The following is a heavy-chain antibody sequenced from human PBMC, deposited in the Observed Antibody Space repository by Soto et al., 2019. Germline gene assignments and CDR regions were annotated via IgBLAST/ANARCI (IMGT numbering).Heavy chain of an antibody. J-gene: IGHJ4*02. CDR2: IKANHAGRTT. V-gene: IGHV3-15*01. D-gene: IGHD1-26*01. CDR1: GFTFTRAY. Sequence: EVQLVESGGGLVEPGGSIRLSCVASSGFTFTRAYMTWVRQAPGKGLEWVDSIKANHAGRTTDYATSVKGRFTISRNDSKNTLYLEMNSLKSEDTSVYYCATEGGYPGSNFDGAYWGQGVLVTVSS. CDR3: ATEGGYPGSNFDGAY.